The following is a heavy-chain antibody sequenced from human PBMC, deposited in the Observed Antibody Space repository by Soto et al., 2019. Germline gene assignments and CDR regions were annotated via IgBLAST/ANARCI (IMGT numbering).Heavy chain of an antibody. Sequence: PGGSLRLSCAASGFTFSSYSMNWVRQAPGKGLEWVSSISSGSSYIYYADSVKGRFTISRDNAKNSLYLQMNSLRAEDTAVYYCARDGTIYIPGYYYYGMDVWGQGTTVTVSS. D-gene: IGHD3-3*01. J-gene: IGHJ6*02. V-gene: IGHV3-21*01. CDR1: GFTFSSYS. CDR2: ISSGSSYI. CDR3: ARDGTIYIPGYYYYGMDV.